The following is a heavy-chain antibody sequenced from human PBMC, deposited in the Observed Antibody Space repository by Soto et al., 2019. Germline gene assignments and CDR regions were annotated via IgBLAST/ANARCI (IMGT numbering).Heavy chain of an antibody. CDR1: GFTFSSYS. D-gene: IGHD3-3*01. J-gene: IGHJ6*02. V-gene: IGHV3-21*01. CDR2: ISSSSTYI. Sequence: PGGSLRLSCAASGFTFSSYSMNWVRQAPGKGLEWVSCISSSSTYIYYADSVKGRFTISRDNAKNSVYLQMNSLRAEDTAVYYCARDGGIFGVVITLYYYYGMDVWGRGTTVTVSS. CDR3: ARDGGIFGVVITLYYYYGMDV.